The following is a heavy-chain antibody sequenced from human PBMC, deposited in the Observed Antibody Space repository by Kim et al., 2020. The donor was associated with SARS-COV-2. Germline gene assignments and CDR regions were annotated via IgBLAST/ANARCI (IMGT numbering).Heavy chain of an antibody. CDR3: ARRLGKYYYYYGMDV. Sequence: DSVKGRFTISRDNSKNTLYLQMNSLRAEDTAVYYCARRLGKYYYYYGMDVWGQGTTVTVSS. D-gene: IGHD7-27*01. V-gene: IGHV3-30*07. J-gene: IGHJ6*02.